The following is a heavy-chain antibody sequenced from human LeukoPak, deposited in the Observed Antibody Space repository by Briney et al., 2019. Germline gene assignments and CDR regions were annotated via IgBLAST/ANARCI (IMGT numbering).Heavy chain of an antibody. CDR1: ESTFDHA. J-gene: IGHJ5*02. Sequence: GGSLRLSCTASESTFDHAMHWVRQTPGKGLEWVSGIGWNSARTGYADSVRGRFTISRDNAKNSLYLQMNSLRAEDTALYHCARVAQYPEFDPWGQGTLVTVSS. D-gene: IGHD2-2*02. V-gene: IGHV3-9*01. CDR2: IGWNSART. CDR3: ARVAQYPEFDP.